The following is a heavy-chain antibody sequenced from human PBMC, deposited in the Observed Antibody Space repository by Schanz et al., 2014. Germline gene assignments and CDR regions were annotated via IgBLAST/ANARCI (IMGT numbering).Heavy chain of an antibody. D-gene: IGHD6-13*01. CDR2: IKQDGSEK. J-gene: IGHJ4*02. CDR1: GFIFSNSW. Sequence: EVQLVESGGGLVQPGGSLRLSCAASGFIFSNSWMSWVRQAPGKGLEWVANIKQDGSEKYYVDSVKGRFTISRDNAKNSLYLQMNSLTAEDTAVYYCAKEKEEVAADGSFFDYWGQGTLVTVSS. V-gene: IGHV3-7*01. CDR3: AKEKEEVAADGSFFDY.